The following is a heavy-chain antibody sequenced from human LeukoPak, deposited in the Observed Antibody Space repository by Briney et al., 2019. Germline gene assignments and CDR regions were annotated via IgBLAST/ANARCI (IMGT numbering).Heavy chain of an antibody. J-gene: IGHJ4*02. V-gene: IGHV4-34*01. D-gene: IGHD4-17*01. CDR2: INHSGST. Sequence: GSLRLSCAASGFTFSTYSMSWIRQPPGKGLEWIGEINHSGSTNYNPSLKSRVTISVDTSKNQFSLKLSSVTAADTAVYYCARGTKHAPIRPLFDYWGQGTLVTVSS. CDR1: GFTFSTYS. CDR3: ARGTKHAPIRPLFDY.